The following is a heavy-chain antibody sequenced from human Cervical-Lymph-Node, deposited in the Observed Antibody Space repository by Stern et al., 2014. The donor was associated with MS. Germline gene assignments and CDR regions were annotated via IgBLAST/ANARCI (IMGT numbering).Heavy chain of an antibody. Sequence: QVQLQQWGAGLLKPSETLSLTCAVSGGSLNGYYWSWIRQTPGTGLEWLGEIYDRGSPDYNPSLKIRLTMSLDPSTNPFSLKLASVTAADTAVYYCARSGVAVRDFDYWGQGTLVAVSS. CDR3: ARSGVAVRDFDY. CDR1: GGSLNGYY. J-gene: IGHJ4*02. D-gene: IGHD6-19*01. CDR2: IYDRGSP. V-gene: IGHV4-34*01.